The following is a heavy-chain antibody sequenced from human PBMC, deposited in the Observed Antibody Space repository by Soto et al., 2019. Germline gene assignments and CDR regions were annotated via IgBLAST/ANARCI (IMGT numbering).Heavy chain of an antibody. CDR2: IYYSGST. CDR3: ARAYYGSVTYFFYYYYLLDV. J-gene: IGHJ6*03. CDR1: GGSISSSSYY. V-gene: IGHV4-39*01. Sequence: SETLSLTCTGSGGSISSSSYYGGWIRQPPGKELEWIGSIYYSGSTYYNPSLKSRVTISIDTSKNQFSLKLSSVTAADTAVYYCARAYYGSVTYFFYYYYLLDVSGKGTTVIVSS. D-gene: IGHD3-10*01.